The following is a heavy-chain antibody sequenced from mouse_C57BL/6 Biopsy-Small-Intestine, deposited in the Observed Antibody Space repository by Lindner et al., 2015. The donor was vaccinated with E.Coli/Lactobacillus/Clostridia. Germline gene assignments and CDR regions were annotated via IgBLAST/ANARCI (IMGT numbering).Heavy chain of an antibody. Sequence: SVKVSCKVSGYSLSGLSMNWVRQAPGKGLEWMGGFDPEQGEIIYAQKFQGRVIMTEDTSTDTAYMELSSLRSEDTAVYYCATDLITQGAGGDDYSHYWGQGTLVTVSS. J-gene: IGHJ4*01. V-gene: IGHV1-82*01. CDR2: FDPEQGEI. CDR3: ATDLITQGAGGDDYSHY. D-gene: IGHD2-2*01. CDR1: GYSLSGLS.